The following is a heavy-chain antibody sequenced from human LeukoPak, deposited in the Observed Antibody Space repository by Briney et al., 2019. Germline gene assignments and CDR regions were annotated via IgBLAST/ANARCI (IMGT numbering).Heavy chain of an antibody. CDR1: GFTFSSYS. V-gene: IGHV3-48*01. Sequence: PGGSLRLSCAASGFTFSSYSMNWIRQAPGKGLEWVSYISSSSSTIHYADSVKGRFTISRDNAKNSLYLQMNSLRAEDTAVYYCARDATIFGVVITDYWGQGTLVTVSS. J-gene: IGHJ4*02. CDR2: ISSSSSTI. D-gene: IGHD3-3*01. CDR3: ARDATIFGVVITDY.